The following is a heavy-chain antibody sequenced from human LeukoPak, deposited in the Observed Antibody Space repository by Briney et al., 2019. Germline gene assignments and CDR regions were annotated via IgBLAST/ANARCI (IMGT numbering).Heavy chain of an antibody. D-gene: IGHD6-6*01. CDR3: ATDSSSTPKFDY. CDR2: ISGSGSST. CDR1: GFTFSSYA. V-gene: IGHV3-23*01. Sequence: PGGSLRLSCAASGFTFSSYAMSWVRQAPGKGLEWVSAISGSGSSTYYADSVKGRFTISRDNSKNTLYLQMNSLRAEDTAVYYCATDSSSTPKFDYWGQGTLVTVSS. J-gene: IGHJ4*02.